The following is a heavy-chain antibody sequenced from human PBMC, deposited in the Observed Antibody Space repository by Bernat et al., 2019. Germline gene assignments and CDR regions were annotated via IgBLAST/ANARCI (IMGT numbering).Heavy chain of an antibody. V-gene: IGHV3-66*01. Sequence: EMQLVQSGGGLVQPGGSLRPSCAASGFTVRSNYMSWVRQAPGKGLECVSVIFSDGDTYYADSVKGRFTISRDNSKNTLYLQMNSLRAEDTAVYYCGRAPVLDKTTYTYDSWGQGTLVTVSS. D-gene: IGHD2/OR15-2a*01. CDR3: GRAPVLDKTTYTYDS. CDR2: IFSDGDT. J-gene: IGHJ4*02. CDR1: GFTVRSNY.